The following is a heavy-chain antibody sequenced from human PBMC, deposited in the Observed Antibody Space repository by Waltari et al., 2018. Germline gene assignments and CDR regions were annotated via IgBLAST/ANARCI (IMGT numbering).Heavy chain of an antibody. CDR1: GFTFSSYG. D-gene: IGHD6-19*01. CDR2: IGDDGSNK. V-gene: IGHV3-33*01. J-gene: IGHJ4*02. CDR3: GRDSVAVPAARHLNY. Sequence: QVQLVESGGGVVQPGRSLSLSCAASGFTFSSYGMHWVRQAPGKGLEWVAVIGDDGSNKYYADSVKGRFTIARDNSKNTLYLQMNSRRAEDTAVYYCGRDSVAVPAARHLNYWGQGTLVTVSS.